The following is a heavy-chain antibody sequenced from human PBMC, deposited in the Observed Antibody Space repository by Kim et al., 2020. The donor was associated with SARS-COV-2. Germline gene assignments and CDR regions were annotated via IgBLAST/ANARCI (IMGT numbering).Heavy chain of an antibody. D-gene: IGHD6-13*01. CDR2: IKQDGSEK. CDR1: GFTFSSYW. J-gene: IGHJ6*02. CDR3: ARDLEGSSWYSPRYYYYGMDV. Sequence: GGSLRLSCAASGFTFSSYWMSWVRQAPGKGLEWVANIKQDGSEKYYVDSVKGRFTISRDNAKNSLYLQMNSLRAEDTAVYYCARDLEGSSWYSPRYYYYGMDVWGQGTTVTVSS. V-gene: IGHV3-7*03.